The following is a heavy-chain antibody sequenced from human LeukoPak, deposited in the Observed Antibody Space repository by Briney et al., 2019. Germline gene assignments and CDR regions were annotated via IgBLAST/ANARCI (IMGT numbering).Heavy chain of an antibody. Sequence: ASVKVSCKASGYPFTSYDINWVRRATGHGLEWMGWINPNSGSTDSAQKFQGRVTMTANTSISTAYMELNNLRSEDTAVYYCARLVGCGSTNCYSPDNWFDPWGQGTLVTVSS. CDR3: ARLVGCGSTNCYSPDNWFDP. D-gene: IGHD2-2*01. J-gene: IGHJ5*02. CDR1: GYPFTSYD. V-gene: IGHV1-8*02. CDR2: INPNSGST.